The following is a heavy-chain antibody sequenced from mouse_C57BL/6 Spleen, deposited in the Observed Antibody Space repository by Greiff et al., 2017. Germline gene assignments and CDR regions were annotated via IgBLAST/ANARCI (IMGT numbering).Heavy chain of an antibody. Sequence: VQLQQSGAELVRPGASVKLSCTASGFNIKDDYMHWVKQRPEQGLEWIGWIDPENGDTAYASKFQGKATITADTSSNTAYLQLSSLTSEDTAVYYCTTTVVATRDFDYWGQGTTLTVSS. CDR3: TTTVVATRDFDY. CDR1: GFNIKDDY. D-gene: IGHD1-1*01. J-gene: IGHJ2*01. CDR2: IDPENGDT. V-gene: IGHV14-4*01.